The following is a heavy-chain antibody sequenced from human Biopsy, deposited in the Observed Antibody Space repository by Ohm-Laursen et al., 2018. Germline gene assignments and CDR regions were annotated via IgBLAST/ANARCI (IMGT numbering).Heavy chain of an antibody. CDR3: ARVTLPLYLDY. J-gene: IGHJ4*02. Sequence: ASVKVSCKASGYSFSSYGISWVRQAPGEGLEWMGRISGYNGNTNYAQKFQGRVTMTADTSTSTVYMEVRGLRSDDTAVYYCARVTLPLYLDYWGQGTRVSVSS. V-gene: IGHV1-18*01. CDR2: ISGYNGNT. D-gene: IGHD5/OR15-5a*01. CDR1: GYSFSSYG.